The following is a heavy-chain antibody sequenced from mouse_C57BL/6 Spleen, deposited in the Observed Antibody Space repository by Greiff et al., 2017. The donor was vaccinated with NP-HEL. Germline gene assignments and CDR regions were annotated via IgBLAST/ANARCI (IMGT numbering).Heavy chain of an antibody. Sequence: VQLQQSGAELARPGASVKLSCKASGFTFTSYGISWVKQRTGQGLEWIGEIYPRSGNTYYNEKFKGKATLTAYKSSSTAYMELRSLTSEDSAVYVCARSGVGGFAYWGQGTLVTVSA. CDR1: GFTFTSYG. CDR2: IYPRSGNT. CDR3: ARSGVGGFAY. V-gene: IGHV1-81*01. D-gene: IGHD1-1*01. J-gene: IGHJ3*01.